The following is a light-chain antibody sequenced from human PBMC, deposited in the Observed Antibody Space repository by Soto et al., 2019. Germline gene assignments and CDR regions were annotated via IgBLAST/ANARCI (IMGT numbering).Light chain of an antibody. CDR1: QSIKSW. J-gene: IGKJ1*01. V-gene: IGKV1-5*03. Sequence: DFRLSQSPSTLSASVGDRVTITCRASQSIKSWLAWYQQKPGKAPKLLIYEASSLESGVPSRFGGSGSGTEFTLTISSLQPDDFASYYCQQYNTYSWTFGQGTKVDI. CDR3: QQYNTYSWT. CDR2: EAS.